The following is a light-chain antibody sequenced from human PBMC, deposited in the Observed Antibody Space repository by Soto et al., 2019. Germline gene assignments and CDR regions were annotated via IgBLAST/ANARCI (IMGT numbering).Light chain of an antibody. V-gene: IGLV2-14*01. CDR3: SSYTSRRSYV. J-gene: IGLJ1*01. Sequence: QSALTQPASVSGSPGQSITLSCTGTSSDVGGYNYVSWYQQHPGKAPKLMIYDVSNRPSGVSNRFSGSKSGNTASLTISGLQADDEADYYCSSYTSRRSYVFGTGTKVTVL. CDR1: SSDVGGYNY. CDR2: DVS.